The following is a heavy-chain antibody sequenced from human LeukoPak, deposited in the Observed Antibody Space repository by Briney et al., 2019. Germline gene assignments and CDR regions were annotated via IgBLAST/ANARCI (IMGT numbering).Heavy chain of an antibody. J-gene: IGHJ1*01. CDR3: ARALSQQLIRYSQD. CDR2: ISGSGSNS. D-gene: IGHD1-1*01. V-gene: IGHV3-23*01. Sequence: GGSLRLSCAASGFTFSNAWMSWVRQAPGKGLEWVSGISGSGSNSYYADSVKGRFTISRDNSKNTLYLQMNSLGADDTPVYYCARALSQQLIRYSQDWGQGTLVTVSS. CDR1: GFTFSNAW.